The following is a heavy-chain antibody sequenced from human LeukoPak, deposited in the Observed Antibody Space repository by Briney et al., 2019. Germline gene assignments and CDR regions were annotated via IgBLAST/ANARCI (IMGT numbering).Heavy chain of an antibody. Sequence: GGSLRLSCVASGLNFNSRWMDWVRRAPGHGLEWVASIKEDGTETHYVDSVRGRFTISRDNDKNSLYLQMNNLRAEDTAMYYCARDGGWWRFDFWGQGALVTVSS. CDR1: GLNFNSRW. CDR2: IKEDGTET. V-gene: IGHV3-7*03. D-gene: IGHD2-8*02. CDR3: ARDGGWWRFDF. J-gene: IGHJ4*02.